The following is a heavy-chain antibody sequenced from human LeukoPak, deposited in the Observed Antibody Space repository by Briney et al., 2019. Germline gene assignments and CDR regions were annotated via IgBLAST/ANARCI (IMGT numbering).Heavy chain of an antibody. D-gene: IGHD3-22*01. Sequence: GGSLRLSCAASALTFSTYSMNWVRQAPGKGLEWVSSISSSSSYIYYADSVKGRFTISRDNAKSSLYLQMNSLRAEDPAVYYCARYYDSSGYSPIWYWGQGTLVTVSS. V-gene: IGHV3-21*01. J-gene: IGHJ4*02. CDR1: ALTFSTYS. CDR2: ISSSSSYI. CDR3: ARYYDSSGYSPIWY.